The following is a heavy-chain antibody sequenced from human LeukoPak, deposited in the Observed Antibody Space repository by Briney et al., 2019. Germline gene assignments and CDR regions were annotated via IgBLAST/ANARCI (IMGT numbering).Heavy chain of an antibody. D-gene: IGHD6-19*01. CDR2: IYYSGST. CDR3: ARAGGGRWGAFDI. CDR1: GGSISSYY. Sequence: SETLSLTCTVSGGSISSYYWSWIRQPPGKGLEWIGYIYYSGSTNYNPSLKSRVTISVDTSKNQFSLKLSSVTAADTAVYYCARAGGGRWGAFDIWGQGTMVTVSS. J-gene: IGHJ3*02. V-gene: IGHV4-59*01.